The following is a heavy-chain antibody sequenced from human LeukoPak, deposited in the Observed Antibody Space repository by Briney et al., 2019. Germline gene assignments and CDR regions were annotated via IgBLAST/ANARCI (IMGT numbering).Heavy chain of an antibody. Sequence: GESLKISCKGSGYSFTSYWIGWVRQMPGKGLEWMGIIYPGDSDTRYSPSFQGQVTISADKSISTAYLQRSSLKASDTAMYYCARVADAWELHDSIFDYWGQGTLVTVSS. CDR1: GYSFTSYW. CDR2: IYPGDSDT. D-gene: IGHD1-26*01. J-gene: IGHJ4*02. CDR3: ARVADAWELHDSIFDY. V-gene: IGHV5-51*01.